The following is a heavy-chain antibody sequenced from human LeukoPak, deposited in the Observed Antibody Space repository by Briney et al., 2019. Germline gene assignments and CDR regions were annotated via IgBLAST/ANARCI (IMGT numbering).Heavy chain of an antibody. CDR2: ISYDGSKR. Sequence: GGSLRLSCVTSGFTFNSYGFYWVRQAPGKGLEWVAVISYDGSKRYYADSVKGRFTISRDNSKNTLYLQMNSLRAEDTAVYYCARVDTAMGSADYWGQGTLVTVSS. D-gene: IGHD5-18*01. CDR1: GFTFNSYG. J-gene: IGHJ4*02. V-gene: IGHV3-30*03. CDR3: ARVDTAMGSADY.